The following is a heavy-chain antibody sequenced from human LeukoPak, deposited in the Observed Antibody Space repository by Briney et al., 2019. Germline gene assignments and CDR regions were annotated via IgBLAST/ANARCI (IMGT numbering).Heavy chain of an antibody. Sequence: PSETLSLTCTVSGGSISSYYWSWLRQPPGKGLEWLGYIYYRGSTNYNPSLKSRVTISVDTSKNQFSLKLSSVTAADTAVYYCARFGVVVPAAMGYYYYYYMDVWGKGTTVTVSS. V-gene: IGHV4-59*01. CDR3: ARFGVVVPAAMGYYYYYYMDV. J-gene: IGHJ6*03. CDR1: GGSISSYY. D-gene: IGHD2-2*01. CDR2: IYYRGST.